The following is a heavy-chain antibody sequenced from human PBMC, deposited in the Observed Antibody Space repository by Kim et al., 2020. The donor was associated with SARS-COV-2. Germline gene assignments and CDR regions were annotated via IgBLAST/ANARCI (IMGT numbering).Heavy chain of an antibody. CDR3: AKDITLGIAVAGTAQDY. D-gene: IGHD6-19*01. CDR1: GFTFDDYA. Sequence: GGSLRLSCAXSGFTFDDYAIHWVRQAPGKGLEWVSLISGNGGNTYYADSVKGRFTISRDNSKNSLYLQMNSLKTEDTALYYCAKDITLGIAVAGTAQDYWGQGTLVTVSS. CDR2: ISGNGGNT. J-gene: IGHJ4*02. V-gene: IGHV3-43*02.